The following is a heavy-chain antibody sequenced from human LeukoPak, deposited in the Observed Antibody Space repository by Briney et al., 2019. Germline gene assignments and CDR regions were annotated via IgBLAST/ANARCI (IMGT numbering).Heavy chain of an antibody. CDR1: GFTFSNYV. CDR3: AKERSGCFDY. D-gene: IGHD1-26*01. J-gene: IGHJ4*02. V-gene: IGHV3-30*02. Sequence: PGGSLRLSCAASGFTFSNYVMHWVRQAPGRGLEWVAFIRYDGSNQYYADSVKGRFTISRGNSKNTLYLQMNSLRAEDTAVYYCAKERSGCFDYWGQGTLVTVSS. CDR2: IRYDGSNQ.